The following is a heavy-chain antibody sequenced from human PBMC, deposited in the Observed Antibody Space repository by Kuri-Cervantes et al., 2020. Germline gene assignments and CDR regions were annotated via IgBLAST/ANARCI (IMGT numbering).Heavy chain of an antibody. J-gene: IGHJ4*02. CDR3: ARMSTVSFDY. V-gene: IGHV3-74*01. CDR2: IKGDGSST. Sequence: GESLKISCAASGFTFSNYWMHWVRQTPGRGLVWVSCIKGDGSSTSYADSVKGRFTISRDNAKNTLYLQMNSLRAEDTAVYYCARMSTVSFDYWGQGTLVTVSS. D-gene: IGHD4-17*01. CDR1: GFTFSNYW.